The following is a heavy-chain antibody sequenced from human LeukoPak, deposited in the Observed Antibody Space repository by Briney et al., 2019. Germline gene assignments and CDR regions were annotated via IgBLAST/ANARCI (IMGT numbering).Heavy chain of an antibody. CDR1: GFTVSTDH. J-gene: IGHJ4*02. CDR2: MDNGGND. CDR3: AGGHSSGMIHY. V-gene: IGHV3-53*01. D-gene: IGHD3-22*01. Sequence: GSLRLSCAAFGFTVSTDHMSWARQAPGMGLEWVTVMDNGGNDHYVDSVKGRFTISRDNSKNTLYLQMNSLRVEDTAMYYCAGGHSSGMIHYWGQGTLVTVSS.